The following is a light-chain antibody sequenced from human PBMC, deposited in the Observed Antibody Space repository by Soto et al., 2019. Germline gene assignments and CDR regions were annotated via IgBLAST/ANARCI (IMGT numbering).Light chain of an antibody. CDR1: QSISSW. CDR3: QQYNDNWT. J-gene: IGKJ1*01. CDR2: KQS. Sequence: DIQMTQSPSPLSASVGDRVTITCRASQSISSWLAWYQQKPGKAPKLLIYKQSTLQSGVPSRFSGSGSGTEFTLAISSLQTDDSATYYCQQYNDNWTFGQGTKVEIK. V-gene: IGKV1-5*03.